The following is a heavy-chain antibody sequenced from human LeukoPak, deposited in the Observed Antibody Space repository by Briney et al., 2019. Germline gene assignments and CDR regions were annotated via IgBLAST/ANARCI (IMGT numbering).Heavy chain of an antibody. J-gene: IGHJ4*02. V-gene: IGHV3-23*01. CDR1: GFTFSSYA. D-gene: IGHD2-2*01. Sequence: PGGSLRLSCAASGFTFSSYAMSWVRQAPGKGLEWVSAISGSGGSTYYADSVKGRFTISRDNSKNTLYLQMNSLRAEDTAVYYCAKASSIVIVVGLGFDYWGQGTLATVSS. CDR2: ISGSGGST. CDR3: AKASSIVIVVGLGFDY.